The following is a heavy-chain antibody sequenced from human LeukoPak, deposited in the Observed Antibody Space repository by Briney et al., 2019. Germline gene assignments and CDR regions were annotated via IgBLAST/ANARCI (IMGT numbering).Heavy chain of an antibody. CDR3: ARDSEYYDFWSGYMDV. V-gene: IGHV3-64*01. D-gene: IGHD3-3*01. CDR1: GFTFSSYA. Sequence: GGSLRLSCAASGFTFSSYAMHWVRQAPGKGLECVSAISSNGGSTYYANSVKGRFTISRDNSKNTLYLQMGSLRAEDMAVYYCARDSEYYDFWSGYMDVWGKGTTVTVSS. CDR2: ISSNGGST. J-gene: IGHJ6*03.